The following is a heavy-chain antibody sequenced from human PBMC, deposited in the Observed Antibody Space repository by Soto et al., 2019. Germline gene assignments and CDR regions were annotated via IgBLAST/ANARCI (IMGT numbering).Heavy chain of an antibody. V-gene: IGHV4-39*01. CDR2: INYSGTA. CDR1: GASISKTSSY. Sequence: QVELQQSGPGLVKPSETLSLTCTVSGASISKTSSYWGWIRQPPGKGLEWIGSINYSGTAYYNPSLKSLVPISVDTSINQFFVRLSTVTAADTAFYFCERLINVPYWYFDLWGR. D-gene: IGHD3-10*02. J-gene: IGHJ2*01. CDR3: ERLINVPYWYFDL.